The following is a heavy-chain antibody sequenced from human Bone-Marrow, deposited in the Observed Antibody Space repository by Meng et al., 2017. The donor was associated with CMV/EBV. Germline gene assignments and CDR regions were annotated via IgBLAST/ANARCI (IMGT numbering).Heavy chain of an antibody. Sequence: SETLSLTCTVSGGSISSSSYYWGWIRQPPGKGLEWIGSIYYSGSTYYNPSLKSRVTISVDTSKNQFSLKLSSVTAADTAVYYCARRLPGGWFDPWGQGTRVTVYS. D-gene: IGHD1-14*01. CDR3: ARRLPGGWFDP. CDR2: IYYSGST. V-gene: IGHV4-39*07. J-gene: IGHJ5*02. CDR1: GGSISSSSYY.